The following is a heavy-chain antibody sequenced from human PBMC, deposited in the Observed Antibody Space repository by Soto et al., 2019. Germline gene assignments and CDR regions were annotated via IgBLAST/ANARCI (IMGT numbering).Heavy chain of an antibody. J-gene: IGHJ4*02. CDR1: GFTFSSYA. V-gene: IGHV3-30-3*01. D-gene: IGHD7-27*01. Sequence: GGSLRLSCAASGFTFSSYAMHWVRQAPGKGLEWVAVISYDGSNKYYADSVKGRFTISRDNSKNTLYLQMNSLRAEDTAVYYCARSNWGYDYWGQGTLVTVSS. CDR2: ISYDGSNK. CDR3: ARSNWGYDY.